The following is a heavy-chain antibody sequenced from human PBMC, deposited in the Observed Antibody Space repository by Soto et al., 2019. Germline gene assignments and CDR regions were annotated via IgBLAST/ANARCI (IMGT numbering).Heavy chain of an antibody. D-gene: IGHD2-2*01. CDR3: ARADIVVVPAAMSSYNWFDP. CDR1: GFTFSSYS. Sequence: EVQLVESGGGLVQPGGSLRLSCAASGFTFSSYSMNWVRQAPGKGLEWVSYISSSSSTIYYADSVKGRFTISRDNAKNSLYLQMSSLRAEDTAVYYCARADIVVVPAAMSSYNWFDPWGQGTLVTVAS. V-gene: IGHV3-48*01. CDR2: ISSSSSTI. J-gene: IGHJ5*02.